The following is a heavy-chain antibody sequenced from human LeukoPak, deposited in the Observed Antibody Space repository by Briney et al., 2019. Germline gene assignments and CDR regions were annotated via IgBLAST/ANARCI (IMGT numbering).Heavy chain of an antibody. D-gene: IGHD1-7*01. V-gene: IGHV3-53*01. Sequence: GGSLRLSCAASGFSFSSSYMSWVRQAPGKGLEWVAIIYSGGSTYYSDSVKGGLTISRDNSKNKRYLQMNSLRLEDTPIYSCARAQELDDGVFDSWRQGTLVTVSS. CDR3: ARAQELDDGVFDS. CDR1: GFSFSSSY. J-gene: IGHJ4*02. CDR2: IYSGGST.